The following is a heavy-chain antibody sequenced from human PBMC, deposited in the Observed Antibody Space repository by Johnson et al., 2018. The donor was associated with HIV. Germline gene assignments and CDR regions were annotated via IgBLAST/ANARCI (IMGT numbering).Heavy chain of an antibody. CDR2: ISSDGVST. V-gene: IGHV3-64*01. J-gene: IGHJ3*02. Sequence: MQLVESGGGLVQPAGSLRLSCAASGFTFSNFALHWVRQAPGTGLQCVSLISSDGVSTYYANSVIGRFTISRDNSKNTVLLKMRSLRAEDIGIYYCESLIEEVKDGLDIWGQGTLVTVSS. CDR3: ESLIEEVKDGLDI. D-gene: IGHD3-22*01. CDR1: GFTFSNFA.